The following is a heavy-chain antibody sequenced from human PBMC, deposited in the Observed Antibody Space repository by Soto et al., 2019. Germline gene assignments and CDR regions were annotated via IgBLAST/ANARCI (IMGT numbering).Heavy chain of an antibody. D-gene: IGHD3-16*01. Sequence: QVQLVESGGGVVQPGRSLRLSCAASGFTFSSYGMHWVRQAPGKGLEWVAVISYDGSNTYYADSVKGRFTISRDNSKNTLYLQMNSLRAEDRAVYYCAKGGLTPWDYFDYWGQGTLVTVCS. J-gene: IGHJ4*02. V-gene: IGHV3-30*18. CDR2: ISYDGSNT. CDR1: GFTFSSYG. CDR3: AKGGLTPWDYFDY.